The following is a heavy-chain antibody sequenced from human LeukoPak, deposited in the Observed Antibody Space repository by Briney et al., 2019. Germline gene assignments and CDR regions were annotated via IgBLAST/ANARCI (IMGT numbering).Heavy chain of an antibody. CDR3: AGAVCTGGSCYTFSS. D-gene: IGHD2-15*01. CDR2: IRSTVGYI. CDR1: GFNFNTHA. V-gene: IGHV3-21*01. Sequence: PGGSLRLSCAASGFNFNTHAMNGVRQAPGKGREGVGSIRSTVGYIHYADPAKGRCIISRDSAKNPLYLQMTSLRAEDTAVYYCAGAVCTGGSCYTFSSWGQGTLVTVSS. J-gene: IGHJ5*02.